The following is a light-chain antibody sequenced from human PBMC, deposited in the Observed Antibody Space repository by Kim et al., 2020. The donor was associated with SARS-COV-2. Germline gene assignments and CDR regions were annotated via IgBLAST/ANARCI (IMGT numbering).Light chain of an antibody. CDR3: AAWDDSLNGVV. V-gene: IGLV1-44*01. CDR1: SSNIGGNT. CDR2: SNT. J-gene: IGLJ2*01. Sequence: QSVLTQPPSASGIPGQRVTISCSGSSSNIGGNTVNWYQQLPGTAPKVLIYSNTQRPSGVPDRFSGSMSGTSASLAISGLQSEDEAVYYCAAWDDSLNGVVFGGGTQLTVL.